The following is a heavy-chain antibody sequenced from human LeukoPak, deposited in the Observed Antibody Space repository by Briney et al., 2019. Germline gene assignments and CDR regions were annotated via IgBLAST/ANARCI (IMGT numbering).Heavy chain of an antibody. CDR3: ARDEEVLGVDY. CDR1: GGSISSSVYY. Sequence: SETLSLTCTVSGGSISSSVYYWGWIRQPPGKGLEWIGSIYYSGSTYYNPSLKSRVTISVDTSKNQFSLKLSSVTAADTAVYYCARDEEVLGVDYWGQGTLVTVSS. D-gene: IGHD3-3*01. CDR2: IYYSGST. V-gene: IGHV4-39*07. J-gene: IGHJ4*02.